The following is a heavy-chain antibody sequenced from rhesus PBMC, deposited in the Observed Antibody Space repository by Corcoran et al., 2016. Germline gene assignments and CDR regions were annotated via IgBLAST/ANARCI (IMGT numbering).Heavy chain of an antibody. CDR2: IYGSGSST. Sequence: QLQLQESGPVLVKPSATLSVTFAVSVGSIRSSYLRWFLQAPVKGLGWIGYIYGSGSSTNYNPPLKSRVTLSVDTSKNQLSRKLSSVTTAYMAGYDCAREGGSGWYPEYFEFWGQRARVTVSS. CDR1: VGSIRSSY. J-gene: IGHJ1*01. CDR3: AREGGSGWYPEYFEF. V-gene: IGHV4-169*02. D-gene: IGHD6-31*01.